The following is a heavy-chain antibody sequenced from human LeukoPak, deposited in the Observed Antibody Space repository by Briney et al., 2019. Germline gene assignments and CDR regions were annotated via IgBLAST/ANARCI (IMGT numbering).Heavy chain of an antibody. D-gene: IGHD4-17*01. CDR1: GFTFSSYA. J-gene: IGHJ4*02. V-gene: IGHV3-30*18. Sequence: PGGSLRLSCAASGFTFSSYAMHWVRQARGKGLEWVAVISYDGTNKYYADSVKGRFTISRDNSKNTLYLQMNSLRPDDTAVYYCAKSARPSGDYEGYFDYWGQGTLVTVSS. CDR2: ISYDGTNK. CDR3: AKSARPSGDYEGYFDY.